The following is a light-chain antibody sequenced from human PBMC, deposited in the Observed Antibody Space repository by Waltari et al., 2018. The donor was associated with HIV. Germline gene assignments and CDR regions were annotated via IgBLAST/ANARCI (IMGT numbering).Light chain of an antibody. V-gene: IGLV2-23*02. CDR3: CAYAGSTTYVI. Sequence: QSALTQPASVSGSPGQSITISCTGTSSDVGGYNLVSWYQQHPGKAPKLMIYGVSKLPSGFSNRFSASKSGNTASLTISGLQAEDEADYYCCAYAGSTTYVIFGGGTKPTVL. CDR1: SSDVGGYNL. CDR2: GVS. J-gene: IGLJ2*01.